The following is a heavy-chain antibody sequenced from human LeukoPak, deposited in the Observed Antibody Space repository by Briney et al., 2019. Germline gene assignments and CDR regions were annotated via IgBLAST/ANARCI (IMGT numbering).Heavy chain of an antibody. CDR1: GFTFSSYG. CDR3: AKESFHYYDSSGYYFDY. J-gene: IGHJ4*02. CDR2: ISYDGSNK. Sequence: PGGSLRLSCAASGFTFSSYGMHWVRQAPGKGLEWVAVISYDGSNKYYADSVKGRFTISRDNSKNTLYLQMNSLRAEDTAVYYCAKESFHYYDSSGYYFDYWGQGTLVTVSS. V-gene: IGHV3-30*18. D-gene: IGHD3-22*01.